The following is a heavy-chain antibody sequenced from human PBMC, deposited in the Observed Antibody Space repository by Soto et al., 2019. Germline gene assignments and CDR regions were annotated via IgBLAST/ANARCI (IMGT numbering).Heavy chain of an antibody. CDR2: IYTSGST. CDR3: AREIVVVPAAINYAYYYYYGMDV. D-gene: IGHD2-2*02. CDR1: GGSISSYY. J-gene: IGHJ6*02. V-gene: IGHV4-4*07. Sequence: KTSETLSLTCTVSGGSISSYYWSWIRQPAGKGLEWIGRIYTSGSTNYNPSLKSRVTMSVDTSKNQFSLKLSSVTAADTAVYYCAREIVVVPAAINYAYYYYYGMDVWGQGTTVTVS.